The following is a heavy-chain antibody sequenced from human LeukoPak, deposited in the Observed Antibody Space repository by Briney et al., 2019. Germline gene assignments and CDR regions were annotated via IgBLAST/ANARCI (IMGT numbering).Heavy chain of an antibody. V-gene: IGHV1-46*01. J-gene: IGHJ4*02. CDR2: INPSGGST. D-gene: IGHD2-21*02. CDR3: ARAGVVVTAPVYYFDY. Sequence: ASVKVSCKASGYTLTSYYMHWVRQAPGQGLEWMGIINPSGGSTSYAQKFQGRVTMTRDTSTSTVYMELSSLRSEDTAVYYCARAGVVVTAPVYYFDYWGQGTLVTVSS. CDR1: GYTLTSYY.